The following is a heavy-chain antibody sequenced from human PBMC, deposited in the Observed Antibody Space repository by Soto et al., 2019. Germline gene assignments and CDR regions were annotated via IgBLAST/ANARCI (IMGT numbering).Heavy chain of an antibody. CDR2: IIPFFHAP. J-gene: IGHJ6*02. CDR3: ARSRAAAPPRVGMDV. CDR1: GGTFSIYA. D-gene: IGHD6-13*01. Sequence: SVKVSCKASGGTFSIYAISCVLQAPLQGLEWMGGIIPFFHAPNYAQKFQGRVTITADESTSIVFMEMSSLRFEDTAVYYCARSRAAAPPRVGMDVWGQGTTVTVSS. V-gene: IGHV1-69*13.